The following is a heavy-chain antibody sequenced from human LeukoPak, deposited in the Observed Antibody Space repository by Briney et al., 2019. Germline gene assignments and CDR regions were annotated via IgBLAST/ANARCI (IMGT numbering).Heavy chain of an antibody. CDR2: IYHSGST. J-gene: IGHJ5*02. D-gene: IGHD3-9*01. Sequence: PSETLSLTCAVSGYSISSGYYWGWIRQPPGKGLEXIGSIYHSGSTYYNPSLKSRVTISVDTSKNQFSLKLSSVTAADTAVYYCARTVLRYFDWLSQGWFDPWGQGTLVTVSS. CDR3: ARTVLRYFDWLSQGWFDP. V-gene: IGHV4-38-2*01. CDR1: GYSISSGYY.